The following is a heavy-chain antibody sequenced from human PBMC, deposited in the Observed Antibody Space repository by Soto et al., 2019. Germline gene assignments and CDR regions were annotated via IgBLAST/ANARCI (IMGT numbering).Heavy chain of an antibody. D-gene: IGHD3-9*01. V-gene: IGHV1-46*01. CDR2: INPNGGST. Sequence: QVQLVQSGAEVKKPGASVKVSCKASGYTFSSYYIHWVRQAPGQGLEWIGIINPNGGSTNYAQNLYRRITVTRDTFTDTVDRDLSALTSDDTAMYYCARGLGLGDCWGQGTLVTVSS. CDR3: ARGLGLGDC. J-gene: IGHJ4*02. CDR1: GYTFSSYY.